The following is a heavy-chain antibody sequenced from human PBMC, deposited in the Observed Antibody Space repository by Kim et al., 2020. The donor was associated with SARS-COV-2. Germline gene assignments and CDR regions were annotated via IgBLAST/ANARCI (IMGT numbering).Heavy chain of an antibody. V-gene: IGHV3-33*01. CDR1: DSKFSSYS. CDR3: AGRFEDWFAMEV. CDR2: IWFDGSNK. J-gene: IGHJ6*02. D-gene: IGHD3-9*01. Sequence: GGSLRLSCAASDSKFSSYSMHWVRQAPGKGLEWVALIWFDGSNKYYADSVKGRFSISRDNSNYTIYLQMNGLRVEDTAVYYCAGRFEDWFAMEVWGQGTT.